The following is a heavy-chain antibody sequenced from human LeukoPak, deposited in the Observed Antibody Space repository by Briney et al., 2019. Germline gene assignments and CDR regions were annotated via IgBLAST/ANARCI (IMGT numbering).Heavy chain of an antibody. J-gene: IGHJ3*02. CDR3: ARGPGDTYTFLDI. D-gene: IGHD2/OR15-2a*01. CDR1: GYTFTGYY. CDR2: INPNSGGT. Sequence: ASVKVSCKASGYTFTGYYIHWVRQAPRQGLEWMGRINPNSGGTNYAQNFQGRVTMTRDTSISTAYMELSRLTSDDSAVYYCARGPGDTYTFLDIWGRGTMVTVS. V-gene: IGHV1-2*06.